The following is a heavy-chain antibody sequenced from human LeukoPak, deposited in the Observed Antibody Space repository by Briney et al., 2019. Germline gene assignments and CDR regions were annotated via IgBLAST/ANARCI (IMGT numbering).Heavy chain of an antibody. Sequence: GGSLRLSCAASGFIFSDYYMSWIRQAPGKGLEWISYISSSSSYTNYVDSVKGRFTISRDNAKNSLYLQMNSLRAEDTAVYYCARGGHSGYDDFDIWGQGTMVTVCS. J-gene: IGHJ3*02. CDR1: GFIFSDYY. D-gene: IGHD5-12*01. CDR3: ARGGHSGYDDFDI. V-gene: IGHV3-11*05. CDR2: ISSSSSYT.